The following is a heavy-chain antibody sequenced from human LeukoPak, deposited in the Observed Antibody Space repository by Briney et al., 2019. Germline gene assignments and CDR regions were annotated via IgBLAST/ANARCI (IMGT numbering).Heavy chain of an antibody. V-gene: IGHV3-30*02. D-gene: IGHD3-10*01. CDR2: IRYDGSNK. CDR1: GFTFSSYG. CDR3: AKDPGVRPNYFDY. J-gene: IGHJ4*02. Sequence: GGSLRLSCAASGFTFSSYGMHWVRQAPGKGLEWVAFIRYDGSNKYYADSVKGRFTISRDNSKNTLYLQMNSLRAEDTAVYYCAKDPGVRPNYFDYWGQGTLVTVSS.